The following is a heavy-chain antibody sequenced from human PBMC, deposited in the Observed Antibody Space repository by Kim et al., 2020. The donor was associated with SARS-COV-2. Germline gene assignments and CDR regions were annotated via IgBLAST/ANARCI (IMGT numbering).Heavy chain of an antibody. V-gene: IGHV4-39*01. J-gene: IGHJ3*02. CDR2: IYCSGST. CDR1: GGSISSSSYY. CDR3: AIYYYGSGTKGAFDI. Sequence: SETLSLTCTVSGGSISSSSYYWGWIRQPPGNGLEWIGSIYCSGSTYYNPSLKSRVTISVDTSKNQFSLKLRSLTAADTAVYYCAIYYYGSGTKGAFDIWGHGKIVTVSS. D-gene: IGHD3-10*01.